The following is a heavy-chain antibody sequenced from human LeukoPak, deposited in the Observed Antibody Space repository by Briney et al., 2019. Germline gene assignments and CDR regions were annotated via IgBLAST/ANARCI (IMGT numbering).Heavy chain of an antibody. CDR3: ARESTYDSSGYLSGD. V-gene: IGHV3-30*14. Sequence: GGSLRLSCAASGFTFSSYAMHWVRQAPGKGLEWLAVISYGGSIKYYADSVKGRFTISRDNSKNTLYLQMNSLRAEDTAVYYCARESTYDSSGYLSGDWGQGTLVTVSS. D-gene: IGHD3-22*01. CDR2: ISYGGSIK. CDR1: GFTFSSYA. J-gene: IGHJ4*02.